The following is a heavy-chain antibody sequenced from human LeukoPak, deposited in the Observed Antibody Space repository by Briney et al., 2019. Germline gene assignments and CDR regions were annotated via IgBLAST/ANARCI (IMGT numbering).Heavy chain of an antibody. CDR2: INTDGSST. J-gene: IGHJ3*01. V-gene: IGHV3-74*01. D-gene: IGHD2-15*01. CDR3: AIFSRHVVDPAFDV. Sequence: GGSLRLSCAASGFTFSNHWMHWVRQAPGKGLVWVSRINTDGSSTSYADSVKGRFTISRDNAKNTLYLQINSLRAEDTAVYYCAIFSRHVVDPAFDVWGQGIMVTVSS. CDR1: GFTFSNHW.